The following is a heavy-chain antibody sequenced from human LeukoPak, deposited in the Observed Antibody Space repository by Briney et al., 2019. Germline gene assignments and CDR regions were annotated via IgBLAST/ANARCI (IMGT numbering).Heavy chain of an antibody. Sequence: SETLSLTCTVSGGSISSYYWSWIRQPPGKGLEWIGYIYYSGSTNYNPSLKSRVTISVDTSKNQFSLKLSSVTAADTAVYYCAREGAALVEGVWFDPWGQGTLVTVSS. D-gene: IGHD2-15*01. J-gene: IGHJ5*02. CDR3: AREGAALVEGVWFDP. CDR2: IYYSGST. V-gene: IGHV4-59*01. CDR1: GGSISSYY.